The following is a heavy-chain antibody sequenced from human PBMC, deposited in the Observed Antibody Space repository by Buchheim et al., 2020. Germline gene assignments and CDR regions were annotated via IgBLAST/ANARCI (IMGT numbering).Heavy chain of an antibody. CDR3: ARAQLEVGVRANWFDP. Sequence: QVQLQESRPGLVKPSQTLSLTCTVSGGSISSGGYYWSWIRQHPGKGLEWIGYIYYSGSTYYNPSLKSRVTISVAMSTTQFSLKLSSVTAADTAVYYCARAQLEVGVRANWFDPWGQGTL. D-gene: IGHD1-1*01. CDR2: IYYSGST. J-gene: IGHJ5*02. V-gene: IGHV4-31*03. CDR1: GGSISSGGYY.